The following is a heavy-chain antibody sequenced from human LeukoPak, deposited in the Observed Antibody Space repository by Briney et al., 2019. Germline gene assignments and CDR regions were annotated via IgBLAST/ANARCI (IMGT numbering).Heavy chain of an antibody. CDR1: GYTFTSYY. CDR2: INPSGGST. V-gene: IGHV1-46*01. Sequence: GASVKVSCKASGYTFTSYYMHWVRQAPGQGLEWMGIINPSGGSTSYAQKFQGRVTMTRDTSTSTVYMELSSLRSEDTAVYYCARAKGDYYDSSGIYYFDYWGQGTLVTVSS. CDR3: ARAKGDYYDSSGIYYFDY. D-gene: IGHD3-22*01. J-gene: IGHJ4*02.